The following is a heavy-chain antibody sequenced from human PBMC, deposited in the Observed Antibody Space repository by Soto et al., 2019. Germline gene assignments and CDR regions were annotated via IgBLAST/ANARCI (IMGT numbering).Heavy chain of an antibody. D-gene: IGHD2-15*01. V-gene: IGHV1-8*01. CDR2: MNTNLDAT. Sequence: ASVKVSCKASGYTFTSHDINWVRQAPGQGLQWMGWMNTNLDATSSPQAFKGRVTLTWDTSISTAYLELTSLKPDDTAVYYCAREVAEGSSRWFDPWGQGTLVTVSS. J-gene: IGHJ5*02. CDR3: AREVAEGSSRWFDP. CDR1: GYTFTSHD.